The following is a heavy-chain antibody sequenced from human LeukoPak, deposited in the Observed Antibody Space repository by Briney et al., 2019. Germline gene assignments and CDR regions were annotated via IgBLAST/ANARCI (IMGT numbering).Heavy chain of an antibody. CDR1: GFTFRSYA. CDR2: ISYDGSNK. CDR3: TRNPISNYYFDY. Sequence: GGSLRLSCAASGFTFRSYAMHWVRQAPGKGLEWVAVISYDGSNKYYADSVKGRFTISRDNSQNTLYLQMNGLKIEDTAMYYCTRNPISNYYFDYWGQGTLVTVSS. J-gene: IGHJ4*02. D-gene: IGHD4-11*01. V-gene: IGHV3-30*04.